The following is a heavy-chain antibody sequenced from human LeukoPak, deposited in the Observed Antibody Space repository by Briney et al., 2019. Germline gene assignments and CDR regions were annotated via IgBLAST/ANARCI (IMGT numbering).Heavy chain of an antibody. Sequence: ASVKVSCKASGGTFSSYAISWVRQAPGQGLEWMGWISAYNGNTNYAQKLQGRVTMTTDTSTSTAYMELRRLRSDDTAVYYCARDRPLDDYGGNHAFDIWGQGTMVTVSS. V-gene: IGHV1-18*01. CDR2: ISAYNGNT. CDR1: GGTFSSYA. J-gene: IGHJ3*02. CDR3: ARDRPLDDYGGNHAFDI. D-gene: IGHD4-23*01.